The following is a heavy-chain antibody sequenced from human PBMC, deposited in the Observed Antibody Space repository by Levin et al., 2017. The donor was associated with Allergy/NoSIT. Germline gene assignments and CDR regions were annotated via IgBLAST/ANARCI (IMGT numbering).Heavy chain of an antibody. J-gene: IGHJ3*02. Sequence: GGSLRLSCAASGFTFSSYSMNWVRQAPGKGLEWVSYISSSSSTIYYADSVKGRFTISRDNAKNSLYLQMNSLRAEDTAVYYCASRQPTTVTHPAGDAFDIWGQGTKVTVSS. CDR2: ISSSSSTI. V-gene: IGHV3-48*01. CDR3: ASRQPTTVTHPAGDAFDI. D-gene: IGHD4-17*01. CDR1: GFTFSSYS.